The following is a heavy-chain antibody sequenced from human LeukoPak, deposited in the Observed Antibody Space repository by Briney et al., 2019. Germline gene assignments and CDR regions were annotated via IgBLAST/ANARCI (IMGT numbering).Heavy chain of an antibody. J-gene: IGHJ6*03. CDR1: GGSISSYY. CDR3: AGYYGSGSYSRHYYMDV. V-gene: IGHV4-4*07. Sequence: SETLSLTCTVSGGSISSYYWSWIRQPAGKGLEWIGRIYTSGSTNYNPSLKSRVTMSVDTSKNQFSLKLSSVTAADTAVYYCAGYYGSGSYSRHYYMDVWGKGTTVTVSS. D-gene: IGHD3-10*01. CDR2: IYTSGST.